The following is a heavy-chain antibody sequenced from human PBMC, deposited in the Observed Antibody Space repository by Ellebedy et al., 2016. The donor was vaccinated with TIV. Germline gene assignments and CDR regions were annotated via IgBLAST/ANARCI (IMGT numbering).Heavy chain of an antibody. V-gene: IGHV2-26*01. CDR2: IFSNDEK. CDR1: GFSLSNARMG. Sequence: SGPTLMKPTETLTLTCTVSGFSLSNARMGVSWIRQPPGKALEWLAHIFSNDEKSYSTSLKSRLTISKDTSKSQVVLTMTNMEPVDTATYYCARMETVTTTVWVYYYGMDVWGQGTTVTVSS. CDR3: ARMETVTTTVWVYYYGMDV. J-gene: IGHJ6*02. D-gene: IGHD4-17*01.